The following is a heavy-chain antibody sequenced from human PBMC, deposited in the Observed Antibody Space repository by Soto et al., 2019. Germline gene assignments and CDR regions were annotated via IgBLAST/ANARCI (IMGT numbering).Heavy chain of an antibody. V-gene: IGHV3-53*01. Sequence: GGSLRLSCAASGFTVSSNYMSWVRQAPGKGLEWVSVIYSGGSTYYADSVKGRFTISRDNSKNTLYLQMNSLRAEDTAVYYCARGGGSGSYRAFDIWGQGTMVTVSS. CDR3: ARGGGSGSYRAFDI. D-gene: IGHD1-26*01. CDR1: GFTVSSNY. J-gene: IGHJ3*02. CDR2: IYSGGST.